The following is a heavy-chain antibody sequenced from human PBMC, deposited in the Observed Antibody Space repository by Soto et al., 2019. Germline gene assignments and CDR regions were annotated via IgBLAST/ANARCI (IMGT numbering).Heavy chain of an antibody. CDR2: IKQDGSEK. J-gene: IGHJ4*02. Sequence: PGGSLRLSCTASGFTFGDYAMSWFRQAPGKGLERVANIKQDGSEKYYVDSVKGRFTISRDNAKNSLYLQMNSLRAEDTAVYYCARGPRLLEDPWSYWGQGTLFTVSS. CDR1: GFTFGDYA. CDR3: ARGPRLLEDPWSY. D-gene: IGHD2-21*02. V-gene: IGHV3-7*01.